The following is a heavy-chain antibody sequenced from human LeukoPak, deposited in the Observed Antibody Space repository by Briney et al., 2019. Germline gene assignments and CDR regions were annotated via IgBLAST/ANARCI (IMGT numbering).Heavy chain of an antibody. Sequence: ASVKVSCKASGYTFTSYGISWVRQAPGQGLEWTGWISAYNGNTNYAQKLQGRVTMTTDTSTSTAYMELRSLRSDDTAVYYCARYYYDSSGYYYAGVDYWGQGTLVTVSS. CDR1: GYTFTSYG. V-gene: IGHV1-18*01. CDR3: ARYYYDSSGYYYAGVDY. D-gene: IGHD3-22*01. J-gene: IGHJ4*02. CDR2: ISAYNGNT.